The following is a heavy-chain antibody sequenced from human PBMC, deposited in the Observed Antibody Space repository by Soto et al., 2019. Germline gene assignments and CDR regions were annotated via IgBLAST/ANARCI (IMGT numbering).Heavy chain of an antibody. J-gene: IGHJ4*02. CDR1: GFSFSNYA. CDR3: AKSYDSSGYYDD. D-gene: IGHD3-22*01. CDR2: LSGSGVIT. Sequence: PVGSLRLSCAASGFSFSNYAMSWFRQAPGKGLEWVSALSGSGVITYYADSVKGRFSISRDNSKNTLYLQMNSLRAEDTAVYYGAKSYDSSGYYDDCGKGTRVTVSS. V-gene: IGHV3-23*01.